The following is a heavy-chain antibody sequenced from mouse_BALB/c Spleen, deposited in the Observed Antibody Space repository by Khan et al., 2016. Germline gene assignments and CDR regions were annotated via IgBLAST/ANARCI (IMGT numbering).Heavy chain of an antibody. Sequence: EVQLQESGPGLVKPSQSLSLTCSVTCYSITSGYYWNWIRQFPGNKLEWMGYISYDGSNNYNPSLKNRISITRDTSKNQFFLKLNSVTTEDTATSYCATYGNYEGFAYWGQGTLVTVSA. CDR2: ISYDGSN. CDR1: CYSITSGYY. V-gene: IGHV3-6*02. J-gene: IGHJ3*01. CDR3: ATYGNYEGFAY. D-gene: IGHD2-1*01.